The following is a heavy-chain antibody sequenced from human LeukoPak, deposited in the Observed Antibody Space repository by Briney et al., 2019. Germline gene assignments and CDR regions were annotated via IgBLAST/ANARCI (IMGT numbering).Heavy chain of an antibody. CDR3: AKAASQQLVREVDY. Sequence: GGSLRLSCAASGFTFYDYAMHWVRQAPGKGGEWVSGISWNSGSIGYADSVKGRFTISTDNAKNSLYLQMNSLRAEDTALYYCAKAASQQLVREVDYWGQGTLVPVSS. J-gene: IGHJ4*02. CDR1: GFTFYDYA. D-gene: IGHD6-13*01. CDR2: ISWNSGSI. V-gene: IGHV3-9*01.